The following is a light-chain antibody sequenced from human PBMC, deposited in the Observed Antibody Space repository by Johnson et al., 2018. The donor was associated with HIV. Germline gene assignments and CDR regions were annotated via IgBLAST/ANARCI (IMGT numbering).Light chain of an antibody. CDR1: SSNIGNNY. Sequence: QSVLTQPPSVSAAPGQKVTISCSGSSSNIGNNYVSWYQQLPGTAPKLLIYDNNKRPSGIPDRFSGSKSGTSATLGITVLQTGDEADYYCGTWDSSLTLYVFGTGTKVTVL. J-gene: IGLJ1*01. CDR2: DNN. V-gene: IGLV1-51*01. CDR3: GTWDSSLTLYV.